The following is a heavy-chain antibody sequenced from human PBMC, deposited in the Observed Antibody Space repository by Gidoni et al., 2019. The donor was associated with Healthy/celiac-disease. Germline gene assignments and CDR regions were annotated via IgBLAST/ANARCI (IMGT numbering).Heavy chain of an antibody. D-gene: IGHD3-9*01. CDR1: GFTFGAYA. Sequence: EVQLVESVGGLVKPGRSLRLSCTASGFTFGAYAMSWFRQAPGKGLEWVGVIRSKAYGGTTEYAASVKGRFTISRDDSKSIAYLQMNSLKTEDTAVYYCTRDNGSYDILTGYATIFDYWGQGTLVTVSS. V-gene: IGHV3-49*05. CDR2: IRSKAYGGTT. CDR3: TRDNGSYDILTGYATIFDY. J-gene: IGHJ4*02.